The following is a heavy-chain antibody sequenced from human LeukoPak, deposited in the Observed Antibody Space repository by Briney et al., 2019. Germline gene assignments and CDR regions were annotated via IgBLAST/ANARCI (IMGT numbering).Heavy chain of an antibody. CDR1: GGSISSYY. Sequence: SETLSLTCTVSGGSISSYYWSWIRQPPGEGLEWIGYIYYSGSTNYNPSLKSRVTISVDTSKNQFSLKLSSVTAADTAVYYCAREAITGTRFDPWGQGTLVTVSS. CDR2: IYYSGST. J-gene: IGHJ5*02. D-gene: IGHD1-20*01. V-gene: IGHV4-59*01. CDR3: AREAITGTRFDP.